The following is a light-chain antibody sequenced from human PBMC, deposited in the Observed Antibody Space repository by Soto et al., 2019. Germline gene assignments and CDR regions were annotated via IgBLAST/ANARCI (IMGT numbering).Light chain of an antibody. CDR1: QDISHY. V-gene: IGKV1-33*01. J-gene: IGKJ4*02. CDR2: DAS. CDR3: HQYDNPPLP. Sequence: DIQMTQAPSSLGASVGDRVPITCQASQDISHYLNGYQQKPGKDPKLLMYDASNWETGVPSRFSGSGSRTDFTFPISSLQPEDIATDYCHQYDNPPLPFGGGTKVDIK.